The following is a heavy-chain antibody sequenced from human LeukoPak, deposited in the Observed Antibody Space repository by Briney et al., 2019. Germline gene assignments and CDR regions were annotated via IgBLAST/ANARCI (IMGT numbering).Heavy chain of an antibody. V-gene: IGHV4-4*07. J-gene: IGHJ6*03. D-gene: IGHD3-22*01. Sequence: SETLTLTCTASGGPINSYYWSWIRQTAGKGLEWIGRLYPGVSSNYNPSLKSRVTMSVDTSKNQFALKLSAVTAADTAVYYCARLKFYDSTGYSPGHYMDVWGKGTTVTVSS. CDR3: ARLKFYDSTGYSPGHYMDV. CDR2: LYPGVSS. CDR1: GGPINSYY.